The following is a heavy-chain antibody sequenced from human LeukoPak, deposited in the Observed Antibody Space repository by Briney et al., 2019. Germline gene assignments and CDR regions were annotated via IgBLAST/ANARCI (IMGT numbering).Heavy chain of an antibody. V-gene: IGHV3-74*01. Sequence: GGSLRLSCAASGFTFSSYAMSWVRQVPGKGLVWVSRINSDGSSISYADSVKGRFTISRDNSKNTLYLQMNSLRAEDTAVYYCARPVTATDRFYFFDSWGQGTLVTVSS. J-gene: IGHJ4*02. CDR2: INSDGSSI. CDR1: GFTFSSYA. CDR3: ARPVTATDRFYFFDS. D-gene: IGHD2-15*01.